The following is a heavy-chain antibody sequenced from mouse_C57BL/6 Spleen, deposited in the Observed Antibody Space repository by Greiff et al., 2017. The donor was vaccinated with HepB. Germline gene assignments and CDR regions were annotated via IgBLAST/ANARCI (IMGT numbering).Heavy chain of an antibody. Sequence: QVQLKQPGAELVKPGASVKMSCKASGYTFTSYWITWVKQRPGQGLEWIGDIYPGSGSTNYNEKFKSKATLTVDTSSSTAYMQLSSLTSEDSAVYYCARRAYGYDGAWFAYWGQGTLVTVSA. CDR2: IYPGSGST. J-gene: IGHJ3*01. D-gene: IGHD2-2*01. CDR1: GYTFTSYW. V-gene: IGHV1-55*01. CDR3: ARRAYGYDGAWFAY.